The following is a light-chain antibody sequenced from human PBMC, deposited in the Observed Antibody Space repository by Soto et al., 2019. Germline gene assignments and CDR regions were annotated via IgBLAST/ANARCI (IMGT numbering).Light chain of an antibody. V-gene: IGKV4-1*01. CDR2: WAS. J-gene: IGKJ2*01. CDR1: QSLFHSSNNKNF. CDR3: QQYYSLPS. Sequence: DIVMTQSPDSLAVSLGERATINCKSSQSLFHSSNNKNFLAWYQQKPGQPPKLLIYWASTREFGVPERFSGSGSGTDFALTISSLQAEDVALYYCQQYYSLPSFGQGTQLEIK.